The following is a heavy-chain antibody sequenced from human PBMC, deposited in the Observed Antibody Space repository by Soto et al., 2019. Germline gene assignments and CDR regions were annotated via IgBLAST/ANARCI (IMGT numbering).Heavy chain of an antibody. Sequence: SETLSLTYTVSGGSISSYYWSWIRQPPGKGLEWIGFIYHTGSTYYSPSLKNRVTISVDTSKNQFSLKLSSVTAADTAVYYCARDWGSGSSPKAPYYGMDVWGQGTTVTVSS. D-gene: IGHD3-10*01. V-gene: IGHV4-59*06. J-gene: IGHJ6*02. CDR1: GGSISSYY. CDR3: ARDWGSGSSPKAPYYGMDV. CDR2: IYHTGST.